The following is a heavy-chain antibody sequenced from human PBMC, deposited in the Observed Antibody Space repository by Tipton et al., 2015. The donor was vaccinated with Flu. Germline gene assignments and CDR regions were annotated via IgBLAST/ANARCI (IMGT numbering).Heavy chain of an antibody. CDR1: GDSIGSRYF. CDR2: IYTSGRT. V-gene: IGHV4-38-2*02. Sequence: TLSLTCSVSGDSIGSRYFWGWIRQPPGKGLEWIGRIYTSGRTNYNPSLRSRATVSVDTSRNQFSLRLTSVTAADTAMYFCARDYGDFNWFESWGQGTLVTVSS. CDR3: ARDYGDFNWFES. D-gene: IGHD4-17*01. J-gene: IGHJ5*01.